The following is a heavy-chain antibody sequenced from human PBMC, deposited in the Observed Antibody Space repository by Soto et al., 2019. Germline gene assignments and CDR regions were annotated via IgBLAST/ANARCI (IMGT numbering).Heavy chain of an antibody. D-gene: IGHD6-6*01. Sequence: QVQLQESGPGLVKPSETLSLTCTVSGDYISSHYWSWIRQPPGKGLEWIGYVYHSGKTDSNPSLQRRVTISMDTSKTKISISLTSVTAADAAVYYCARPTSIAPAIWYFDIWGSGTLVTVTS. CDR1: GDYISSHY. J-gene: IGHJ2*01. V-gene: IGHV4-59*11. CDR2: VYHSGKT. CDR3: ARPTSIAPAIWYFDI.